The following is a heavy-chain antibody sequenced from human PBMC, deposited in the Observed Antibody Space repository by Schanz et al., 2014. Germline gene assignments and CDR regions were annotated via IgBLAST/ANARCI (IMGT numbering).Heavy chain of an antibody. J-gene: IGHJ4*02. V-gene: IGHV3-21*01. D-gene: IGHD2-15*01. CDR2: ISSSSSYI. Sequence: EVPLVESGGGLVKPGGSLRLSCAASGFTFSSYSMNWVRQAPGNGLEWVSSISSSSSYIYYADSVKGRFTISRDNSKNSLYLQMNTLRAEDTAVYYCARDRGYCSGGSCLTFDYWGQGTLVTVSS. CDR1: GFTFSSYS. CDR3: ARDRGYCSGGSCLTFDY.